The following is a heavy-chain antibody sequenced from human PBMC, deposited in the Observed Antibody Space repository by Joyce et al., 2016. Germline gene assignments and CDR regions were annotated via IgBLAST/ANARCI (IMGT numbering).Heavy chain of an antibody. CDR3: TRYNNFAFDI. CDR1: GFTFTSYW. V-gene: IGHV3-74*01. Sequence: EVQLVESGGGLVQPGGSLRLSCAASGFTFTSYWMQWVRHLPGKGLEWVSKIETAGGRTTDADPVKGRFTISRDNAKNTVFLQMNSLGVEDTAVYYCTRYNNFAFDIWGQGTMVTVSS. J-gene: IGHJ3*02. D-gene: IGHD1-14*01. CDR2: IETAGGRT.